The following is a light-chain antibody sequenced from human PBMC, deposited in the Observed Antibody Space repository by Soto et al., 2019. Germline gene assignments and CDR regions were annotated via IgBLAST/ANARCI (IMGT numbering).Light chain of an antibody. V-gene: IGKV1-5*01. Sequence: DIQMTQSPSTLSATVGDRVTITFRASQSLSRWLAWYQQKPGKAPKLLIYDASSLESGVPSRFTGSGSGTEFTLTISSLHPDDFATYYCQHYNSFSLTFGQGTKVDIK. J-gene: IGKJ1*01. CDR3: QHYNSFSLT. CDR1: QSLSRW. CDR2: DAS.